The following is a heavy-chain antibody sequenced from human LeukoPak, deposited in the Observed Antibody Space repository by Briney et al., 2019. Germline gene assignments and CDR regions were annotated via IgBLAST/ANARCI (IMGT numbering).Heavy chain of an antibody. J-gene: IGHJ6*02. CDR2: ISSSSSYI. CDR1: GFTFSSYS. Sequence: GGSLRLSCAASGFTFSSYSMNWVRRAPGKGLEWGSSISSSSSYIYYADSVKGRFTISRDNSKNTLYLQMNSLRAEDTAVYYCARDASGSLFADYYYYYGMDVWGQGTTATVSS. D-gene: IGHD3-10*01. CDR3: ARDASGSLFADYYYYYGMDV. V-gene: IGHV3-21*01.